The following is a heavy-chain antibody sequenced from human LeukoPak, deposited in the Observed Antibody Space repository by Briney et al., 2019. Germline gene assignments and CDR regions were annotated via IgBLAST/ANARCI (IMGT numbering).Heavy chain of an antibody. Sequence: SETLSLTCTVSGGSITSYYWSWIRQPPGKGLEWIGYIYYSGSTNYNPSLKSRVTISVDTSKNQFSLKLSSVTAADTAVYYCARGVSYYDSSGYYNEYFQHWGQGTLVTVSS. CDR3: ARGVSYYDSSGYYNEYFQH. CDR2: IYYSGST. D-gene: IGHD3-22*01. J-gene: IGHJ1*01. V-gene: IGHV4-59*08. CDR1: GGSITSYY.